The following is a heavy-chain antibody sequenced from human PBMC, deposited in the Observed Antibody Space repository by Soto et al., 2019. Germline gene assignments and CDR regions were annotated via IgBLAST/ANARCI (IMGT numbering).Heavy chain of an antibody. V-gene: IGHV1-2*02. CDR3: ARGGGVGVAGSAAFDM. CDR1: GYPVTAYY. Sequence: QLHLVQSGAVVKKPGASVTVSCSASGYPVTAYYMHWVRQAPGRGLEWMGGINPATGAAKYTQTFPGRGTMPRDTSTRTVFMELGGLTSLDTAVFYGARGGGVGVAGSAAFDMWGQGTLVTVSS. D-gene: IGHD3-3*01. CDR2: INPATGAA. J-gene: IGHJ3*02.